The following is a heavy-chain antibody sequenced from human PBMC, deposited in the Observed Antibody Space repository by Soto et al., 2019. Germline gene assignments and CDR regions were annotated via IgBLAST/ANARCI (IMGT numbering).Heavy chain of an antibody. CDR3: TKGYHGSHSYRMDA. D-gene: IGHD3-10*01. V-gene: IGHV1-2*02. CDR1: GYTFTDYY. J-gene: IGHJ6*02. CDR2: INPNSFGT. Sequence: ASVKGSCKASGYTFTDYYIHWVRQAPGQGFEWMAWINPNSFGTKFAQRFQNRNSVTRFTAINISYMDQPSLSSDDTAVYYRTKGYHGSHSYRMDAWGQGNRVTGSS.